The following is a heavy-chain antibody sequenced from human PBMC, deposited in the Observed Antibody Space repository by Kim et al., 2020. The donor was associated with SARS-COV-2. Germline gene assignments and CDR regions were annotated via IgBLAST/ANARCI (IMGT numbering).Heavy chain of an antibody. V-gene: IGHV3-30*18. J-gene: IGHJ4*02. D-gene: IGHD3-10*01. CDR3: AQERWGSGSYFIDY. CDR1: GFTFSSYG. Sequence: GGSLRLSCAASGFTFSSYGMHWVRQAPGKGLEWVAVISYDGSNKYYADSVKGRFTISRDNSKNTLYLQMNSLRAEDTAVYYCAQERWGSGSYFIDYWGQGTLVTVSS. CDR2: ISYDGSNK.